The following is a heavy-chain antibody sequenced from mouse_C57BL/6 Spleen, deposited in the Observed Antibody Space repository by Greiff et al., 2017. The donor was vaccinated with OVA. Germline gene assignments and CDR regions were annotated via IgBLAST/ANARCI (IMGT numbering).Heavy chain of an antibody. CDR2: ISGGGGNT. D-gene: IGHD2-5*01. CDR3: ASLYSKTLFAY. CDR1: GFTFSSYT. J-gene: IGHJ3*01. Sequence: EVKLQESGGGLVQPGGSMKLSCAASGFTFSSYTMSWVRQTPEKRLEWVATISGGGGNTYYPDSVKGRFTISRDNAKNTLYLQMSSLRSEDTALYYCASLYSKTLFAYWGQGTLVTVSA. V-gene: IGHV5-9*01.